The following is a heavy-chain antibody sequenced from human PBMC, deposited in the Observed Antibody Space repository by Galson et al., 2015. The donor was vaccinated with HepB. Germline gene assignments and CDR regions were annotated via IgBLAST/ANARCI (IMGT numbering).Heavy chain of an antibody. Sequence: SLRLSCAASGFTFSSYWMSWVRQAPGKGLEWVANIKQDGSEKYYVDSVKGRFTISRDNAKNSLYLQMNSLRAEDTAVYYCARDRPAQVRTWFGEPLWDLDEDDAFDIWGQGTMVTVSS. J-gene: IGHJ3*02. D-gene: IGHD3-10*01. CDR2: IKQDGSEK. V-gene: IGHV3-7*03. CDR1: GFTFSSYW. CDR3: ARDRPAQVRTWFGEPLWDLDEDDAFDI.